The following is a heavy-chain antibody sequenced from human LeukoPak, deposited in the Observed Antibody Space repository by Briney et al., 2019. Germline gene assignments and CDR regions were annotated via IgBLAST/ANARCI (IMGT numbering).Heavy chain of an antibody. CDR1: GGSISSYY. CDR2: IYYSGST. J-gene: IGHJ3*02. Sequence: KTSETLSLTCTVSGGSISSYYWSWIRQPPGKGLEWIGYIYYSGSTNYNPSLKSRVTISVDTSKNQFSLKLSSVTAADTAVYYCARAYRWELLPYAFDIWGQGTMVTVSS. CDR3: ARAYRWELLPYAFDI. V-gene: IGHV4-59*01. D-gene: IGHD1-26*01.